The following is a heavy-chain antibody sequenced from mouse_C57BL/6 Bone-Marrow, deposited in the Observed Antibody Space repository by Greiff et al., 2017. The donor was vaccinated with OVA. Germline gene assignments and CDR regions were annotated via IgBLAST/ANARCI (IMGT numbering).Heavy chain of an antibody. CDR1: GYAFTNYL. V-gene: IGHV1-54*01. J-gene: IGHJ2*01. Sequence: QVQLKESGAELVRPGTSVKVSCKASGYAFTNYLIEWVKQRPGQGLEWIGVINPGSGGTNYNEKFKGKATLTADKSSSTAYMQLSSLTSEDSAVYFCARSGLGRLDYWGQGTTLTVSS. CDR3: ARSGLGRLDY. D-gene: IGHD4-1*01. CDR2: INPGSGGT.